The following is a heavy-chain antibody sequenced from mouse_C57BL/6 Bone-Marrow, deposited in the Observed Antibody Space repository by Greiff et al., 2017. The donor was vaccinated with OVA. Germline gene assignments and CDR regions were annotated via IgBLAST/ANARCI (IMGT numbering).Heavy chain of an antibody. D-gene: IGHD2-3*01. J-gene: IGHJ4*01. CDR3: ASPDGYYAMDY. CDR1: GYTFTSYW. V-gene: IGHV1-64*01. Sequence: QVQLKQPGAELVKPGASVKLSCKASGYTFTSYWMHWVKQRPGQGLEWIGMIHPNSGSTNYNEKFKSKATLTVDKSSSTAYMQLSSLTSEDSAVYYCASPDGYYAMDYWGQGTSVTVSS. CDR2: IHPNSGST.